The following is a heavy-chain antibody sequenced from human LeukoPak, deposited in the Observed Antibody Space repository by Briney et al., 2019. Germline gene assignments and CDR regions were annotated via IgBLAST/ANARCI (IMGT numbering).Heavy chain of an antibody. Sequence: PGGSLRLSCAASGFTFSSYAMTWVRQAPGKGLEWVSGISGSGGNTYYTDSVRGRLSISRDNSKNTLYLQVDSLRAEDTAVYYCAKGRTECGTLALDYWGQGTLVTVSS. V-gene: IGHV3-23*01. CDR2: ISGSGGNT. CDR1: GFTFSSYA. J-gene: IGHJ4*02. D-gene: IGHD2-15*01. CDR3: AKGRTECGTLALDY.